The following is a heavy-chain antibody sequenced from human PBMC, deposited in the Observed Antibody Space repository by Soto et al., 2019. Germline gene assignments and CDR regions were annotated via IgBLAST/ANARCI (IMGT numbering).Heavy chain of an antibody. J-gene: IGHJ2*01. Sequence: QVQLQESGPGLVKPSGTLSLTCAVSGGSISSSNWWSWVRQPPGKGLEWIGEIYHSGSTNYNPSLQRRVTISVDKSKNQFSLKLSSVTAADTAVYYCARQNPDIVVVVAATGWYFDLWGRGTLVTVSS. D-gene: IGHD2-15*01. CDR3: ARQNPDIVVVVAATGWYFDL. CDR2: IYHSGST. CDR1: GGSISSSNW. V-gene: IGHV4-4*02.